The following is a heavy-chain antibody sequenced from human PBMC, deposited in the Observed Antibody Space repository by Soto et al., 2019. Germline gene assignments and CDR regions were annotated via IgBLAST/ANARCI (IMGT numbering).Heavy chain of an antibody. V-gene: IGHV2-5*02. D-gene: IGHD1-7*01. Sequence: QITLKESGPTLVKPTQTLTRTCTFSGFSLSTSGVGVGWIRQPPGKALEWLALIYWDDDKRYSPSLKSRLTITQDTSKNQVVLTMTNMDPVDTATYYCAHRRYWEPGTTSLSNWFDPWGQGTLVTVSS. CDR1: GFSLSTSGVG. CDR3: AHRRYWEPGTTSLSNWFDP. J-gene: IGHJ5*02. CDR2: IYWDDDK.